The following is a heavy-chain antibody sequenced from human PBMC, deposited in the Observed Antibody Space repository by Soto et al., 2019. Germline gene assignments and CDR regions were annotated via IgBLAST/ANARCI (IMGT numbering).Heavy chain of an antibody. D-gene: IGHD1-26*01. V-gene: IGHV3-48*03. Sequence: GSLRLSCVASGFDFRSYEMNWVRQAPGKGLEWVSNIRANDESIYYADSVKGRVSVSRDNAKNSLFLEMNSLRVDDTAVYYCAKDDPGAPFFDDWRQVTLVTVSS. CDR2: IRANDESI. CDR1: GFDFRSYE. J-gene: IGHJ4*02. CDR3: AKDDPGAPFFDD.